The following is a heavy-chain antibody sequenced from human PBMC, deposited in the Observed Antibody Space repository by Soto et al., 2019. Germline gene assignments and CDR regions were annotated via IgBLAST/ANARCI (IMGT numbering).Heavy chain of an antibody. CDR3: ARVRSSSGWKRWFDP. D-gene: IGHD6-19*01. Sequence: GPSVKVSCKASGYTFTSYGISWVRQAPGQGLEWMGWISAYNGNTNYAQKLQGRVTMTTDTSTSTAYMELRSLRSDDTAVYYCARVRSSSGWKRWFDPWGQGTLVTVSS. CDR2: ISAYNGNT. V-gene: IGHV1-18*01. J-gene: IGHJ5*02. CDR1: GYTFTSYG.